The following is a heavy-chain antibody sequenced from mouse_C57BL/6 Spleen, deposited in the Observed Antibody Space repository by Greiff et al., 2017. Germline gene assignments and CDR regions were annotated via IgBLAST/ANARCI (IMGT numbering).Heavy chain of an antibody. CDR1: GYTFTSYW. V-gene: IGHV1-55*01. J-gene: IGHJ4*01. D-gene: IGHD2-5*01. Sequence: QVQLQQPGAELVKPGASVKMSCKASGYTFTSYWITWVKQRPGQGLEWIGDIYPGSGSTNYNEKFKSKATLTVDTSSSTAYMQLSSLTSEDSAVYYCARCDSNYVEYYAMDYWGQGTSVTVSS. CDR3: ARCDSNYVEYYAMDY. CDR2: IYPGSGST.